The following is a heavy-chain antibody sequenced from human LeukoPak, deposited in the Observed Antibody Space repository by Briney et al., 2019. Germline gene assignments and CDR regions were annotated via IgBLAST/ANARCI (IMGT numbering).Heavy chain of an antibody. D-gene: IGHD3-10*01. CDR1: GSTFSTYA. Sequence: GGSLRLSCAASGSTFSTYAMSWVRQAPGKGLEWVSAISGSGDSTYYADSVKGRFTISRDNSKDTLYLQMNSLRAEDTAVYYCAKGGLWFGKNDYWGQGTLVTVSS. J-gene: IGHJ4*02. V-gene: IGHV3-23*01. CDR3: AKGGLWFGKNDY. CDR2: ISGSGDST.